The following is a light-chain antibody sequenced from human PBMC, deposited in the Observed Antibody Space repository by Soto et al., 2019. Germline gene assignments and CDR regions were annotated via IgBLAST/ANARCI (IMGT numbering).Light chain of an antibody. CDR2: AAS. Sequence: AIQMTQSPSSLSASVGDRVTITCRASQGIRNDLGWYQQKPGKAPKLLIYAASSLQSGVPSRFSGSGSGTEFTLTISSLQSEDSAVYYCQQYDKWPPRTFGQGTKVDIK. V-gene: IGKV1-6*01. CDR3: QQYDKWPPRT. CDR1: QGIRND. J-gene: IGKJ1*01.